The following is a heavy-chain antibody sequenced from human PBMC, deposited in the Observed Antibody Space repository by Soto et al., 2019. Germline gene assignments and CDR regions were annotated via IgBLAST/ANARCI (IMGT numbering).Heavy chain of an antibody. CDR1: GGCISSGGYY. CDR3: ARDQAGLFAY. Sequence: PXETLSLTCTVSGGCISSGGYYWSWIRQHPGKGLEWIGYIYYSGSTYYNPSLKSRATISVDTSKNQFSLKLSSVTAADTAVYYCARDQAGLFAYWGQGTLVTVS. V-gene: IGHV4-31*03. J-gene: IGHJ4*02. CDR2: IYYSGST.